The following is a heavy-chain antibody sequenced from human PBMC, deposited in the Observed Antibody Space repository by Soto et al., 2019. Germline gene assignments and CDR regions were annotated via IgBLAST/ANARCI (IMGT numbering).Heavy chain of an antibody. D-gene: IGHD1-26*01. V-gene: IGHV3-30*03. CDR2: LSFDASKK. J-gene: IGHJ4*02. CDR1: GFNFSAYG. Sequence: QVQMVESGGGVVQPGRSLRLSCAASGFNFSAYGMHWGLQAPGTGLERVALLSFDASKKYYADSVKGRFTMSRDNSRNTLYLQRNSLRVENTAVYCSRVGVADWGQGTRGSVS. CDR3: RVGVAD.